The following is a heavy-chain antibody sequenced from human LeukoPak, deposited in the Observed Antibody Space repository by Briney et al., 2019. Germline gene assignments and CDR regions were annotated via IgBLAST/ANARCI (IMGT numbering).Heavy chain of an antibody. J-gene: IGHJ4*02. V-gene: IGHV3-30*18. CDR2: ISYDGSNK. CDR3: AKVGRPGRIAAAGVDY. D-gene: IGHD6-13*01. Sequence: GSLRLSCAASGFTFSSYGMHWVRQAPGKGLEWVAVISYDGSNKYYADSVKGRFTISRDNSKNTLYLQMNSLRAEDTAVYYCAKVGRPGRIAAAGVDYWGQGTLVTVSS. CDR1: GFTFSSYG.